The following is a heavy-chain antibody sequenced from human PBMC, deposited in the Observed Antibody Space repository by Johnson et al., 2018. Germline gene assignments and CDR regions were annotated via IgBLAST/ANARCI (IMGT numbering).Heavy chain of an antibody. Sequence: VQLVEAGGGLVQPGGSLKLSCAASGFTFSGYAMHWVRQASGKGLEWIGRIRSKANSYATAYAASVKGRFTISRDDSKNTAYLQMNCLKTEDTAVYYCTSEGHWGQGTLVTVSS. J-gene: IGHJ1*01. CDR3: TSEGH. CDR1: GFTFSGYA. CDR2: IRSKANSYAT. V-gene: IGHV3-73*01.